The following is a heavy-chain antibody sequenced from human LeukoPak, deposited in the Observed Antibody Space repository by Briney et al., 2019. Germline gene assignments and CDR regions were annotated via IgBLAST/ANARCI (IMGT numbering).Heavy chain of an antibody. J-gene: IGHJ4*02. Sequence: GGSLRLSCAATGFTFSSYAMSWVRQAPGKGLEWVSAISGSGGSTYYADSVKGRFTISRDNAKNSLYLQMNSLRAEDTAVYYCARPNYYDSSGYQYWGQGTLVTVSS. V-gene: IGHV3-23*01. CDR3: ARPNYYDSSGYQY. CDR1: GFTFSSYA. D-gene: IGHD3-22*01. CDR2: ISGSGGST.